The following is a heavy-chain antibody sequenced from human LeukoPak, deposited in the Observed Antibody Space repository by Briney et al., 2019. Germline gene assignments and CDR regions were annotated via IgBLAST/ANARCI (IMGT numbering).Heavy chain of an antibody. CDR1: GGSFSGYY. Sequence: SETLSLTCAVYGGSFSGYYWSWIRQPPGKGLEWIGYIYYSGSTNYNPSLKSRVTISVDTSKNQFSLKLSSVTAADTAVYYCARDTTPGGYWGQGTLVTVSS. CDR2: IYYSGST. J-gene: IGHJ4*02. V-gene: IGHV4-59*01. CDR3: ARDTTPGGY. D-gene: IGHD1-26*01.